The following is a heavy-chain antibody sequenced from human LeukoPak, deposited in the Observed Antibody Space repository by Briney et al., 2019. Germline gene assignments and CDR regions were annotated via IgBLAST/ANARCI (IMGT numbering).Heavy chain of an antibody. D-gene: IGHD3-22*01. J-gene: IGHJ4*02. CDR2: IYSGGST. CDR3: AKTHYYDSSGVPGDY. Sequence: TGGSLRLSCAASGFTVSSNYMSWVRQAPGKGLEWVSVIYSGGSTYYADSVKGRFTISRDNSKNTLYLQMNSLRAEDTAVYYCAKTHYYDSSGVPGDYWGQGTLVTVSS. CDR1: GFTVSSNY. V-gene: IGHV3-66*01.